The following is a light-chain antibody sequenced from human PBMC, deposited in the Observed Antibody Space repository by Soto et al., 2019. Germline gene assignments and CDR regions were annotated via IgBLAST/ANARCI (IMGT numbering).Light chain of an antibody. CDR3: QSFDRSLNSWV. J-gene: IGLJ3*02. V-gene: IGLV1-40*01. CDR2: GFT. CDR1: SSNIGAGYD. Sequence: QSALTQPPSVSGAPGQRVTISCSGNSSNIGAGYDAHWYQLLPGTAPKLLIFGFTSRPSGVPDRFSGSKSDTSASLAITGLQADDEAYYYCQSFDRSLNSWVFGGGTQLTVL.